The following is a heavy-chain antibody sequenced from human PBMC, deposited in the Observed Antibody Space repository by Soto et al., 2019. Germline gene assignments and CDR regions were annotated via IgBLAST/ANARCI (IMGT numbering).Heavy chain of an antibody. CDR1: GYTFTSYA. Sequence: WASVKVSCKASGYTFTSYAMHWVRQAPGQRLEWMGWINAGNGNTKYSQKFQGRVTITRDTSASTAYMKLSSLRSEDTAGNNCARDPGSYGPAAIGLYYYYYMDVWGKGTTVTVSS. V-gene: IGHV1-3*01. J-gene: IGHJ6*03. CDR3: ARDPGSYGPAAIGLYYYYYMDV. CDR2: INAGNGNT. D-gene: IGHD2-2*01.